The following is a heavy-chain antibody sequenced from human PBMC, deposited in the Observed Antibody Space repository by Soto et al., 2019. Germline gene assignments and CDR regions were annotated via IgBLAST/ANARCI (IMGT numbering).Heavy chain of an antibody. J-gene: IGHJ5*02. CDR1: GFTFSSYW. CDR2: IKQDGSEK. CDR3: AREEEDSSAYLIDP. Sequence: EVQLVESGGGLVQPGGSLRLSCAASGFTFSSYWMSWVRQAPGKGLEWVANIKQDGSEKYYVDSVKGRFTISRDNAKNSLYLQMNSLRAEDTAVYYCAREEEDSSAYLIDPWGQGNLVTVSS. D-gene: IGHD6-19*01. V-gene: IGHV3-7*01.